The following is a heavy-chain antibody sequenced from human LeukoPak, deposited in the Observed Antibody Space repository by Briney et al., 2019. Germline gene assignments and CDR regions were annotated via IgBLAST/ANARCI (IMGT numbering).Heavy chain of an antibody. D-gene: IGHD2-15*01. CDR3: ARLLPTWNYYYGMDV. Sequence: ASVKVSCKASGYTFTSYDFNWVRQASGQGLEWMGWMNPNSGNTGYAQKFQGRVTMTRNTSISTAYMELSSLRSEDTAVYYCARLLPTWNYYYGMDVWGQGTTVTVSS. J-gene: IGHJ6*02. CDR1: GYTFTSYD. V-gene: IGHV1-8*01. CDR2: MNPNSGNT.